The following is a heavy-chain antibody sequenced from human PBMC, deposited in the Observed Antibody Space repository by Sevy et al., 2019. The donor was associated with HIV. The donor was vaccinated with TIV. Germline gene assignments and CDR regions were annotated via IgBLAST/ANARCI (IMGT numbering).Heavy chain of an antibody. Sequence: ASVKVSCKASGGTFSSYAISWVRQAPGQGLEWMGGIIPIFGTANYAQKFQGRVTITADKSTSTAYMELSSLRSEDTAVYYCAGDWDNWGRTNYYYYMDVWGKGTTVTVSS. CDR2: IIPIFGTA. V-gene: IGHV1-69*06. CDR3: AGDWDNWGRTNYYYYMDV. CDR1: GGTFSSYA. J-gene: IGHJ6*03. D-gene: IGHD7-27*01.